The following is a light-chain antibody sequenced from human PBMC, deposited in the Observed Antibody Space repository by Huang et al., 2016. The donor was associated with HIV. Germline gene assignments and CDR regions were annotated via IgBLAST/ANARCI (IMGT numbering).Light chain of an antibody. CDR2: GAS. J-gene: IGKJ2*01. CDR3: QQYGSSLST. V-gene: IGKV3-20*01. CDR1: QSISASY. Sequence: EIVLTQSPGTLSLSPGERATLSCRASQSISASYLAWYQQKSGQAPRLLIYGASRRATDIPDRFSGSGSGTDFTLTISRLEPEDFAVYYCQQYGSSLSTFGQGTKVEIK.